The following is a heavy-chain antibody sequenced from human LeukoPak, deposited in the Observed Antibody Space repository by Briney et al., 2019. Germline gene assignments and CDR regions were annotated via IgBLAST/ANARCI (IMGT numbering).Heavy chain of an antibody. D-gene: IGHD1-1*01. Sequence: ASQTLSLTCTVSGGSISSGDYYWSWIRQPPGKGLEWIGSIYYSGSTYYNPSLKSRVTISVDTSKNQFSLKLSSVTAADTAVYYCARLQLEANARSSGLFDYWGQGTLVTVSS. V-gene: IGHV4-39*01. CDR2: IYYSGST. CDR1: GGSISSGDYY. J-gene: IGHJ4*02. CDR3: ARLQLEANARSSGLFDY.